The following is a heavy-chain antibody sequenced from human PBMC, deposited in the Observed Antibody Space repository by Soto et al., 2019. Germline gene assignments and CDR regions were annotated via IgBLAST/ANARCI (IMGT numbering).Heavy chain of an antibody. CDR1: GFSLSTSGVG. CDR3: ARETGPYKYGGPYYFDY. J-gene: IGHJ4*02. CDR2: IYWDDGE. D-gene: IGHD3-10*01. Sequence: QITLKESGPTLVNPTQTLTLTCTFSGFSLSTSGVGVGWIRQPPGKALEWLALIYWDDGERYSPSLKSRPTSTKDTSKNQVVLTKTNMDAVDTPTYCCARETGPYKYGGPYYFDYWGQGTLVAVSS. V-gene: IGHV2-5*02.